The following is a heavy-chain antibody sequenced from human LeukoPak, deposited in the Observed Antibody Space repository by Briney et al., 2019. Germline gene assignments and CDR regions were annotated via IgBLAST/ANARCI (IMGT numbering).Heavy chain of an antibody. CDR1: GRSISSSSYY. J-gene: IGHJ4*02. D-gene: IGHD6-13*01. CDR3: AKHLSSWSYFDY. CDR2: IYYSGST. Sequence: PSETLSLTCTVSGRSISSSSYYWGWIRQPPGKGLEWIVSIYYSGSTYYNPSLKSRVTISVDTSKSQFSLKLTSVTAADTAVYYCAKHLSSWSYFDYWGQGTQVTLPP. V-gene: IGHV4-39*01.